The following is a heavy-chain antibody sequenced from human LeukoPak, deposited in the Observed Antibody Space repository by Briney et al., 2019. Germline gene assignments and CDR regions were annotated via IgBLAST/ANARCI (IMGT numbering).Heavy chain of an antibody. CDR3: ARQGYEDNWFDP. CDR1: GGSISSSSYY. J-gene: IGHJ5*02. D-gene: IGHD1-1*01. CDR2: IYYSGST. Sequence: SETLSLTCTVSGGSISSSSYYWGWIRQPSGKGLEWIGSIYYSGSTYYNPSLKSRVTISVDTSKNQFSLKLSSVTAADTAVYYCARQGYEDNWFDPWGQGTLVTVSS. V-gene: IGHV4-39*01.